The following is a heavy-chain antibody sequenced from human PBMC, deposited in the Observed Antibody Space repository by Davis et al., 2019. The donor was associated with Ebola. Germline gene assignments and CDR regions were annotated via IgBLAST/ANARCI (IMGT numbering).Heavy chain of an antibody. CDR1: GFSLSDYY. Sequence: PGGSLRLSCAASGFSLSDYYINWVRQAPGKGLQWVASITYTTYDGVKNYADSTEGRFTISRDDATNSVFLHMNSLTAGDTAVYYCARYTAADIRYFGMDVWGQGTTVTVSS. CDR3: ARYTAADIRYFGMDV. CDR2: ITYTTYDGVK. D-gene: IGHD3-9*01. V-gene: IGHV3-11*01. J-gene: IGHJ6*02.